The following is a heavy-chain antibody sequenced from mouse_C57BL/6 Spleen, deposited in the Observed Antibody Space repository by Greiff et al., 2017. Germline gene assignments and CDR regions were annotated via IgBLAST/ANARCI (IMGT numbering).Heavy chain of an antibody. CDR2: IYPGDGDT. V-gene: IGHV1-82*01. CDR3: ARSDSSGSYAMDY. Sequence: LVESGPELVKPGASVKISCKASGYAFSSSWMNWVKQRPGKGLEWIGRIYPGDGDTNYNGKFKGKATLTADKSSSTAYLQLSSLTSEDSAVYCCARSDSSGSYAMDYWGQGTSVTVSS. D-gene: IGHD3-2*02. CDR1: GYAFSSSW. J-gene: IGHJ4*01.